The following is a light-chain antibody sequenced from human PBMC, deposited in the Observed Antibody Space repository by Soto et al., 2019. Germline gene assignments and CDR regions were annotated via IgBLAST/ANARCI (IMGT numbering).Light chain of an antibody. J-gene: IGLJ3*02. CDR2: EDS. Sequence: QSALTQPASVSGSPGQSITISCTGTSSDVGSYYLVSWYQHHPTKAPKLIIYEDSKRPSGISNRFSGSTSGNTASLTISGLQAEDEADYYCCSYAGSSTWVFGGGTKVTVL. CDR3: CSYAGSSTWV. V-gene: IGLV2-23*01. CDR1: SSDVGSYYL.